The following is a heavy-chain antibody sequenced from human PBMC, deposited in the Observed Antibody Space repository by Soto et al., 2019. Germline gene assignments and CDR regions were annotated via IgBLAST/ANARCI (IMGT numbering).Heavy chain of an antibody. CDR3: ARGVVAAAGNYFDY. J-gene: IGHJ4*02. D-gene: IGHD6-13*01. CDR2: IYTLGST. Sequence: SETRSRTCTVSGCSIIIYYWSWIRPPSGKGLEWIGRIYTLGSTNYNPSLKSRVSMSVDTPKNQFSVKLSSVTAADTAVYYCARGVVAAAGNYFDYWGQGTLVTVSS. CDR1: GCSIIIYY. V-gene: IGHV4-4*07.